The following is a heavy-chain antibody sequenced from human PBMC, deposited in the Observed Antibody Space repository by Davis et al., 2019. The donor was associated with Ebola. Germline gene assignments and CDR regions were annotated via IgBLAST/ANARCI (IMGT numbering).Heavy chain of an antibody. J-gene: IGHJ4*02. V-gene: IGHV3-15*01. Sequence: GESLKISCAASGFTFSNAWMSWVRQAPGKGLEWVGRIKSKTDGGTTDYAAPVKGRFTISRDDSKNTLYLQMNSLKTEDTAVYYCTTDGLQYYFDYWGQGTLVTVSS. CDR1: GFTFSNAW. CDR3: TTDGLQYYFDY. CDR2: IKSKTDGGTT.